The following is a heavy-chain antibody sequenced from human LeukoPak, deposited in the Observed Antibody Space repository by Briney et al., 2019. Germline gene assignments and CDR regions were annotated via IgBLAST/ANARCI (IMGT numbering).Heavy chain of an antibody. CDR1: GYSFTSYW. CDR3: ARRLLSMAGLDAFDI. CDR2: IYPGDSDT. Sequence: GESLQISCKGSGYSFTSYWIGWVRQLPGKGLEWMGIIYPGDSDTRYSPSFQGQVTISADKSISTAYLQWSSLKASDTAMYYCARRLLSMAGLDAFDIWGQGTMATVSS. V-gene: IGHV5-51*01. J-gene: IGHJ3*02. D-gene: IGHD2/OR15-2a*01.